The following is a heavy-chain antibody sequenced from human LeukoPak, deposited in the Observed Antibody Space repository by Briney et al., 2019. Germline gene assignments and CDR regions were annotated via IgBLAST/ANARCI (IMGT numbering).Heavy chain of an antibody. V-gene: IGHV3-74*01. CDR3: ARSEAVAWSFDL. D-gene: IGHD6-19*01. CDR1: GFTFSSYG. J-gene: IGHJ2*01. Sequence: GRSLRLSCAASGFTFSSYGMHWVRQAPGKGLVWVSRLNTDGSDTRYADSVQGRFTISRDNAKNTLYLQMNSLRAEDTAVYYCARSEAVAWSFDLWGRGTLVTVSP. CDR2: LNTDGSDT.